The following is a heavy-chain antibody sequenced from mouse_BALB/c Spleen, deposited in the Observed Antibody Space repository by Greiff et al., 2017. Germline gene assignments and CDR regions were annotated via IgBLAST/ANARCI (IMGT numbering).Heavy chain of an antibody. CDR2: ISSGGSYT. Sequence: EVKLMESGGGLVKPGGSLKLSCAASGFTFSSYAMSWVRQTPEKRLEWVATISSGGSYTYYPDSVKGRFTISRDNAKNTLYLQMSSLRSEDTAMYYCARQDYGPNAMDYWGQGTSVTVSS. D-gene: IGHD1-1*02. CDR3: ARQDYGPNAMDY. CDR1: GFTFSSYA. V-gene: IGHV5-9-3*01. J-gene: IGHJ4*01.